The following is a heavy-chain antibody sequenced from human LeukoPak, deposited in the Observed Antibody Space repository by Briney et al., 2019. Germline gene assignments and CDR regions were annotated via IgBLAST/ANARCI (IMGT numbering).Heavy chain of an antibody. J-gene: IGHJ6*03. CDR1: GGSISSYY. CDR2: IYTSRST. Sequence: SETLSLTCTVSGGSISSYYWSWIRQPAGKGLEWIGRIYTSRSTNYNPSLKSRVTMSVDTSKNQFSLKLSSVTAADTAVYYCARAGITMVRGVTTKAYYYYYMDVWGKGTTVTISS. CDR3: ARAGITMVRGVTTKAYYYYYMDV. V-gene: IGHV4-4*07. D-gene: IGHD3-10*01.